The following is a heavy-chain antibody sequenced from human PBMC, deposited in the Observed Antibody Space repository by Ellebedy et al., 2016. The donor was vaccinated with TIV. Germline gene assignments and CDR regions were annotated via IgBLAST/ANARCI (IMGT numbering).Heavy chain of an antibody. J-gene: IGHJ3*02. CDR2: IRQDGSDK. D-gene: IGHD4-17*01. CDR1: GFSFRSYW. Sequence: GESLKISCAASGFSFRSYWMSWVRQVPGKGLEWVANIRQDGSDKYYVDSVKGRFTISRDNAKNSLFLQMNSLRAEDTAVYYCATDGSYGDYLSPTHAFENWGQGTMVSVSS. V-gene: IGHV3-7*01. CDR3: ATDGSYGDYLSPTHAFEN.